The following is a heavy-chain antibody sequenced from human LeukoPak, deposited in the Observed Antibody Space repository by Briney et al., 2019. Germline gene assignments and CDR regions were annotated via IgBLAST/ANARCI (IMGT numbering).Heavy chain of an antibody. J-gene: IGHJ6*02. V-gene: IGHV3-33*01. CDR3: ARGRYSNYYGLDV. Sequence: PGGSLRLSCAASGFTFSTYGMPWVRQAPGKGLEWVALIWNDGSRRYYLDSVKGRFTISKDDSNSTLSLQMNSLRVEDTAVYYCARGRYSNYYGLDVWGQGTTVTVSS. CDR2: IWNDGSRR. D-gene: IGHD4-11*01. CDR1: GFTFSTYG.